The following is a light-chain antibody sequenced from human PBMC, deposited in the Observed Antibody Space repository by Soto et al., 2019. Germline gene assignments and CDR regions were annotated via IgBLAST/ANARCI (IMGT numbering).Light chain of an antibody. Sequence: DILMTQSPDSLAVSLGERATINCKSRQSVLYSSNNKNYLAWYQQKPGQPPKALIYWASTRESGVPDRFSGSGSGTDFTLTISRLEPEDFAVYYCQQYTDWPLTFGQGTKVDIK. CDR2: WAS. V-gene: IGKV4-1*01. J-gene: IGKJ1*01. CDR1: QSVLYSSNNKNY. CDR3: QQYTDWPLT.